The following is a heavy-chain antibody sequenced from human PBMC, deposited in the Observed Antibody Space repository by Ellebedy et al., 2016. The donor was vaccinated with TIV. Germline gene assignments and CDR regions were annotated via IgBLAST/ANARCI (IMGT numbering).Heavy chain of an antibody. Sequence: SETLSLTCSVSGGSITDDYWGWIRQPPGKGLDWIGWIHYSGRTKYNAALNSRVTISVDTFKNQFSLKLASVTAEDAAVYYCARERGRDGGLDYWGQGKLVTVAS. J-gene: IGHJ4*02. V-gene: IGHV4-59*01. CDR3: ARERGRDGGLDY. CDR2: IHYSGRT. D-gene: IGHD5-24*01. CDR1: GGSITDDY.